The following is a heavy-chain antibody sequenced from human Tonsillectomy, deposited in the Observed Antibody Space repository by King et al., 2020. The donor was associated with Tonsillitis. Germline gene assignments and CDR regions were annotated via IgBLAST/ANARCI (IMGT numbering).Heavy chain of an antibody. CDR2: ISYDGSKK. CDR3: AKGWWVPFCY. J-gene: IGHJ4*02. CDR1: GFTFSSYG. V-gene: IGHV3-30*18. Sequence: VQLVESGGGVVQPGRSLRLSCAASGFTFSSYGMHWVRQAPGKGLEWVAVISYDGSKKYYADSVKGRFTISRDDSKNTLHLQMNSLKPEDTAVYYCAKGWWVPFCYWGQGTPVIVSS. D-gene: IGHD2-15*01.